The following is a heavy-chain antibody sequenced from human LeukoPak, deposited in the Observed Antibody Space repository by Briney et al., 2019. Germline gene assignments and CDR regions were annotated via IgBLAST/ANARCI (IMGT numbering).Heavy chain of an antibody. J-gene: IGHJ4*02. Sequence: SETLSLTCTVSGGSISSYYWSWIRQPPGKGLEWIGYIYYSGSTNYNPSLKSRVTISVDTSKNQFSLKLSSVTAADTAVYYCARHGVESSSSWYVSFDYWGQGTLVTVSS. CDR2: IYYSGST. CDR1: GGSISSYY. CDR3: ARHGVESSSSWYVSFDY. D-gene: IGHD6-13*01. V-gene: IGHV4-59*08.